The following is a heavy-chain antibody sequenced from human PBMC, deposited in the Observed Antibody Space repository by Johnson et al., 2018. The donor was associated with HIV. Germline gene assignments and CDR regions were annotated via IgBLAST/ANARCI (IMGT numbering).Heavy chain of an antibody. V-gene: IGHV3-66*02. CDR1: GITVSSNY. CDR3: ARDGRDWVTRGSFDV. D-gene: IGHD3/OR15-3a*01. J-gene: IGHJ3*01. Sequence: MMLVESGGGLVQPGGSLRLSCAASGITVSSNYMSWVRQAPGKGLEWVSVIFTVGDVYYAEPVKGRFTTSRDNTQNFLYLQMNSLRPEDTAFYYCARDGRDWVTRGSFDVWGQGTVVTVSS. CDR2: IFTVGDV.